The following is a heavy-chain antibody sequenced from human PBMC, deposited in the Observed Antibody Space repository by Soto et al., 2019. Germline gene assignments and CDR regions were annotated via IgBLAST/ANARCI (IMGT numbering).Heavy chain of an antibody. V-gene: IGHV3-21*01. Sequence: EVQLVESGGGLVKPGGSLRLSCAASGFTFSSYSMNWVRQAPGKGLEWVSSISSSSSYIYYADSVKGRFTISRDNAKNSLYLQMNSLRAEDTAVYYCARDLPPQLRYYYYMDVWGKGTKVTVSS. CDR2: ISSSSSYI. CDR3: ARDLPPQLRYYYYMDV. D-gene: IGHD6-6*01. CDR1: GFTFSSYS. J-gene: IGHJ6*03.